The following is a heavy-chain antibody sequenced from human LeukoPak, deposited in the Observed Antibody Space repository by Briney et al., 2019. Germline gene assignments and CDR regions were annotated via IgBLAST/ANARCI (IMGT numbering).Heavy chain of an antibody. CDR1: GYTFTGYY. CDR2: INPNSGGT. V-gene: IGHV1-2*02. Sequence: ASVKVSCKASGYTFTGYYIHWVRQAPGQGLEWMGWINPNSGGTNYAQKFQGRVTMTRDTSISTAYMELSRLRSDDTAVYYCARDLYSGYDPLGYWGQGTLVTVSS. CDR3: ARDLYSGYDPLGY. D-gene: IGHD5-12*01. J-gene: IGHJ4*02.